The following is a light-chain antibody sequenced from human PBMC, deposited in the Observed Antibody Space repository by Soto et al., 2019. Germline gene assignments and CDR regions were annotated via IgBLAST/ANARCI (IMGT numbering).Light chain of an antibody. J-gene: IGKJ1*01. CDR1: QSVNSFY. CDR2: GVS. V-gene: IGKV3-20*01. Sequence: ETVLTQSPGTLSLSPGERATLSCRASQSVNSFYLAWYQQEPGQAPRLLIYGVSTRATGVPDRFSGSGSGTDFTLTISRLEPEDFAVYYCQQYGRSTWTFGQGTKVEIK. CDR3: QQYGRSTWT.